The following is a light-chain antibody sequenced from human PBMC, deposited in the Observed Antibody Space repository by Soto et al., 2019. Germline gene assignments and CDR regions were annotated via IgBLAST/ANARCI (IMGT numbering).Light chain of an antibody. V-gene: IGKV3-15*01. CDR2: GAS. CDR3: HQYNNWPLT. J-gene: IGKJ4*01. CDR1: QSVSSN. Sequence: EIVMTQSPATLSVSPGERATLSCRASQSVSSNLAWYQQKPGQAPRLLIYGASTRATGIPARFSGSGSGTEFPLTISSLQSEDFAVYYCHQYNNWPLTFGGGTKVDIK.